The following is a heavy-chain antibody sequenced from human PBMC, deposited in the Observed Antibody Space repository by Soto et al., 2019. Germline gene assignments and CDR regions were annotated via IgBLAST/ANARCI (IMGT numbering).Heavy chain of an antibody. CDR2: ISGSGGST. J-gene: IGHJ3*02. D-gene: IGHD6-25*01. Sequence: PGGSLRLSCAASGFTFSSYAMSCVRQAPGKGLEWVSAISGSGGSTYYADSVKGRFTISRDNSKNTLYLQMNSLRAEDTAVYYSAKPSTRGHPAATNAFDIWGQGTMVTVSS. V-gene: IGHV3-23*01. CDR3: AKPSTRGHPAATNAFDI. CDR1: GFTFSSYA.